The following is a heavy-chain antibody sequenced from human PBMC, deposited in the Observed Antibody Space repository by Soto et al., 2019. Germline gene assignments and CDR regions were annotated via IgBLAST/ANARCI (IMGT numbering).Heavy chain of an antibody. V-gene: IGHV1-2*02. J-gene: IGHJ4*02. CDR3: AREMVVSPATGYHFFGY. CDR2: INLISAGT. CDR1: AYTFPYYY. D-gene: IGHD2-8*01. Sequence: ASVKVSCKASAYTFPYYYIHWVRRAPGKGLGWVGWINLISAGTNYAQKFQGRVAMASDAYITTASMELGRLRSDDTALYYCAREMVVSPATGYHFFGYWGQGTLVTV.